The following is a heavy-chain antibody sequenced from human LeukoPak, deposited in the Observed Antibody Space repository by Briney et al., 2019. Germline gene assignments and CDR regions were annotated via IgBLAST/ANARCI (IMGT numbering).Heavy chain of an antibody. CDR2: ISSSSSYI. CDR3: ARDLSTGGYYGMDV. D-gene: IGHD2-8*02. V-gene: IGHV3-21*01. Sequence: PGGSLRLSCAASGFTFSTYWMSWVRQAPGKGLEWVSSISSSSSYIYYADSVKGRFTISRDNAKNSLYLQMNSLRAEDTAVYYCARDLSTGGYYGMDVWGQGTTVTVSS. J-gene: IGHJ6*02. CDR1: GFTFSTYW.